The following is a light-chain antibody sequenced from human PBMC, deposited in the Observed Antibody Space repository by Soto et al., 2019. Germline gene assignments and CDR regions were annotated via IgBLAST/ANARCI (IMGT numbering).Light chain of an antibody. J-gene: IGKJ2*01. CDR3: QPSYSTPVYT. V-gene: IGKV1-39*01. CDR1: QSIRSD. CDR2: AAS. Sequence: DIQMTQSPSSLSASVGDRFTITCRASQSIRSDLNWYQQKPGKAPKLLIYAASSLQSGVPSRFSGSGSGTDFTLTISSLQPEDFATYYCQPSYSTPVYTFGQGTKLEIK.